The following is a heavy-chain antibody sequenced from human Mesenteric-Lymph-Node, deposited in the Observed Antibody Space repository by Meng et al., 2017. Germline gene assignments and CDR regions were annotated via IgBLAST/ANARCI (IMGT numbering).Heavy chain of an antibody. D-gene: IGHD5-18*01. CDR3: LGVDTATPYDDY. CDR2: IIPIFGTA. CDR1: EGTLSSYA. J-gene: IGHJ4*02. Sequence: QVQASKSGAEVKKPGSSVKVSWKASEGTLSSYAISWVRQAPGQGLEWMGGIIPIFGTANYAQKFQGRVTITADKSTSTAYMELSSLRSEGTAVYYCLGVDTATPYDDYWGQGTLVTVSS. V-gene: IGHV1-69*06.